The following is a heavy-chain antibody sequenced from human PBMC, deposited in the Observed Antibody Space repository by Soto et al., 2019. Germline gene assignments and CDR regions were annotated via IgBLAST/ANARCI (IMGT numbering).Heavy chain of an antibody. CDR3: ARHKSGSDWLDP. J-gene: IGHJ5*02. V-gene: IGHV4-39*01. CDR1: GGSISDISYC. D-gene: IGHD2-15*01. CDR2: MFYSGAT. Sequence: SETLSLTCTVSGGSISDISYCWGWIRQPPGEGLQWIGCMFYSGATYYNPSLKNRVTLSVDTSNNEFSLKLVSVTAPDTAVYYCARHKSGSDWLDPWGQGTLVTVS.